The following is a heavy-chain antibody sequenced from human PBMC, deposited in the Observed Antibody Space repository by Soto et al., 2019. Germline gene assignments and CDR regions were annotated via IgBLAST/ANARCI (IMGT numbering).Heavy chain of an antibody. V-gene: IGHV1-58*01. Sequence: QMQLVQSGPEVKKPGTSVKVSCKASGFTFTSSAVQWVRQARGQRLEWIGWIVVGSGNTNYAQKFQERVTITRDMSTSTAYMELSSLRSEDTAVYYCAAPSLNYDYGMDVWGQGTTVTVSS. D-gene: IGHD2-15*01. CDR3: AAPSLNYDYGMDV. CDR1: GFTFTSSA. CDR2: IVVGSGNT. J-gene: IGHJ6*02.